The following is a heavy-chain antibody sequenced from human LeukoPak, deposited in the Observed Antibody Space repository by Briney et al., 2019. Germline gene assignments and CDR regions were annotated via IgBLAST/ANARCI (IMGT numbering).Heavy chain of an antibody. V-gene: IGHV3-73*01. J-gene: IGHJ3*02. CDR1: GFTFSSSA. CDR3: AAVEMATIGAFDI. Sequence: GGSLKLSCAASGFTFSSSAMHWVRQASGKGLEWVGRIRSKANNYATAYAASVKGRFTISRDDSKNTAYLQMNSLKTEDTAMYYCAAVEMATIGAFDIWGQGTMVTVSS. CDR2: IRSKANNYAT. D-gene: IGHD5-24*01.